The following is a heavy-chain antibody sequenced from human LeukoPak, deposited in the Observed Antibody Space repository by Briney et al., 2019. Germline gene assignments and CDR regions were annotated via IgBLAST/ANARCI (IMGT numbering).Heavy chain of an antibody. CDR2: ISYDGSNK. CDR3: AKAQLWFGELLFHPFDY. V-gene: IGHV3-30*18. CDR1: GFTFSSYG. D-gene: IGHD3-10*01. Sequence: PGGSLRLSCAASGFTFSSYGMHWVRQAPGKGLEWVAVISYDGSNKYYADSVEGRFTISRDNSKNTLYLQMNSLRAEDTAVYYCAKAQLWFGELLFHPFDYWGQGTLVTVSS. J-gene: IGHJ4*02.